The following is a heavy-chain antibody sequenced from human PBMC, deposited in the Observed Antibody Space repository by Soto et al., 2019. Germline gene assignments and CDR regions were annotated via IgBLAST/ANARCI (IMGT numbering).Heavy chain of an antibody. Sequence: ASVKVSCKASGYTFTSYYMHLVRLAPGQGLEWMGIINPSGGSTYYNPSLKSRVTISVDTSKNQFSLKLSSVTAADTAVYYCARGQDSGYENYYFDYWGQGTLVTVSS. D-gene: IGHD5-12*01. V-gene: IGHV1-46*01. J-gene: IGHJ4*02. CDR2: INPSGGST. CDR3: ARGQDSGYENYYFDY. CDR1: GYTFTSYY.